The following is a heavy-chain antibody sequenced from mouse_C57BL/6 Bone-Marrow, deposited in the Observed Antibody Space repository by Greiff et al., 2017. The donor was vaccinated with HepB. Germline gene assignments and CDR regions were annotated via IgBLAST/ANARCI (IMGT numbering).Heavy chain of an antibody. V-gene: IGHV5-4*01. CDR3: ARALLTGSDNAY. D-gene: IGHD4-1*01. CDR1: GFTFSSYA. J-gene: IGHJ3*01. CDR2: ISDGGSYT. Sequence: EVQGVESGGGLVKPGGSLKLSCAASGFTFSSYAMSWVRQTPEKRLEWVATISDGGSYTYYPDNVKGRFTISRDNAKNNLYLQMSHLKSEDTAMYYCARALLTGSDNAYWGQGTLVTVSA.